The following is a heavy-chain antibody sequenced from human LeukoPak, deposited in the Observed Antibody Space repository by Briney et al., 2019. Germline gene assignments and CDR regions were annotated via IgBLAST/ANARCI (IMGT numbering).Heavy chain of an antibody. CDR1: GFTFSRYW. Sequence: AGGSLRLSCAASGFTFSRYWMHWVRQAPGKGLVWVSRINTDGSSTTYADSVKGRFTISRDNAKNTLFLQMNSLRAEDTAVYYCARDLDYYDSSAYHSGTLWGQRTLVTVSS. CDR3: ARDLDYYDSSAYHSGTL. V-gene: IGHV3-74*03. CDR2: INTDGSST. D-gene: IGHD3-22*01. J-gene: IGHJ4*02.